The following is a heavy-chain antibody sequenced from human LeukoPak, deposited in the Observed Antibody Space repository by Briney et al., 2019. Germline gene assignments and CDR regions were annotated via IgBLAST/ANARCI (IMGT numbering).Heavy chain of an antibody. V-gene: IGHV4-59*01. CDR3: ARDKSLFDY. Sequence: PSETLSLTCTVSGGSISSYYWSWIRQPPGKGLEWIGYIYYSGSTNYNPSLKSRVTISVDASKNQFSLKLSSVTAADTAVYYCARDKSLFDYWGQGTLVTVSS. CDR2: IYYSGST. J-gene: IGHJ4*02. CDR1: GGSISSYY.